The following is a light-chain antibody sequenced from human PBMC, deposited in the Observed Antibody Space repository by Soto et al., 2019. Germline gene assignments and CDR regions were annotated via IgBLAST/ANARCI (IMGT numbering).Light chain of an antibody. J-gene: IGLJ2*01. V-gene: IGLV2-14*01. CDR1: SSDVGGYNY. CDR3: RSYTSSSTEVV. Sequence: QSVLTQPASVSGSPGQSITISCTGTSSDVGGYNYVSWYQQHPGKAPKLMIYDVSTRPSGVSNRFSGSKSGNTASLTISGLQAEDEADYYCRSYTSSSTEVVFGGGTKLTV. CDR2: DVS.